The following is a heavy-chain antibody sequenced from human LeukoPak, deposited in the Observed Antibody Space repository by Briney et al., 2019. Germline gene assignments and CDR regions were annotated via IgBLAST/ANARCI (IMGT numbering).Heavy chain of an antibody. CDR2: IFYTGTT. CDR1: GGSISNYY. CDR3: TRGVRLTTFDY. J-gene: IGHJ4*02. Sequence: ASETLSLTCSVSGGSISNYYWSWIRQSPGKGREGVGNIFYTGTTDYNPSLNSRVTISLGTSNNQFSLRLKHVTAADTAVYYCTRGVRLTTFDYWGQGTLVTVSS. D-gene: IGHD4-11*01. V-gene: IGHV4-59*01.